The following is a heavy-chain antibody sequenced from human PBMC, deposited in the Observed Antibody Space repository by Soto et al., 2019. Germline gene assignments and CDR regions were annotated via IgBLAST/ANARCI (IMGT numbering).Heavy chain of an antibody. V-gene: IGHV5-51*01. J-gene: IGHJ6*02. D-gene: IGHD6-19*01. CDR3: ARTWYSSGWYYYYGMDV. CDR1: GYSFTSYW. Sequence: GESLKISCKGSGYSFTSYWIGWVRQMPGKGLEWMGIIYPGGSDTRYSPSFQGQVTISADKSISTAYLQWSSLKASDTAMYYCARTWYSSGWYYYYGMDVWGQGTTVTVSS. CDR2: IYPGGSDT.